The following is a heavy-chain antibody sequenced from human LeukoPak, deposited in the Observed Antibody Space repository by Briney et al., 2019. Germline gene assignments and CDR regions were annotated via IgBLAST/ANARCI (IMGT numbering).Heavy chain of an antibody. D-gene: IGHD3-10*01. CDR2: IKSKTDGGTT. CDR1: GFTFSNAW. Sequence: GGSLRLSCAASGFTFSNAWMSWVRQAPGKGLEWVGHIKSKTDGGTTDYAAPVKGRFTISRDDSKNTLFLQMNSLRAEDTAVYYCAKAQPLHRSGPFDYWGQGTLVTVSS. J-gene: IGHJ4*02. CDR3: AKAQPLHRSGPFDY. V-gene: IGHV3-15*01.